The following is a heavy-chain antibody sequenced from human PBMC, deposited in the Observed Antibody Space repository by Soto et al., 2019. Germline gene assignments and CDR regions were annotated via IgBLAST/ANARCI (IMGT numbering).Heavy chain of an antibody. J-gene: IGHJ3*02. CDR1: GYTFTGYY. D-gene: IGHD3-3*01. V-gene: IGHV1-2*04. CDR3: ARDQEVTIFGVVRHAFDI. CDR2: INPNSGGT. Sequence: ASVKAYCKASGYTFTGYYMHWVRPAPGQGLEWMGWINPNSGGTNYAQKFQGWVTMTRDTSISTAYMELSRLRSDDTAVYYCARDQEVTIFGVVRHAFDIWGQGTMVTVSS.